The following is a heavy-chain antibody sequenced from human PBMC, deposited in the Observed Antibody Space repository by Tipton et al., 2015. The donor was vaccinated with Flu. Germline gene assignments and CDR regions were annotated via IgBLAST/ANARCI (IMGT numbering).Heavy chain of an antibody. CDR3: ASSKYGYVWGSYRSPAFDI. CDR1: GGSISSSSYY. D-gene: IGHD3-16*02. CDR2: IYYSGST. V-gene: IGHV4-39*07. Sequence: TLSLTCTVSGGSISSSSYYWGWIRQPPGKGLEWIGSIYYSGSTYYNPSLKSRVTISVDTSKNQLSLKLNSVTAADTAVYYCASSKYGYVWGSYRSPAFDILGQGTMVTVSS. J-gene: IGHJ3*02.